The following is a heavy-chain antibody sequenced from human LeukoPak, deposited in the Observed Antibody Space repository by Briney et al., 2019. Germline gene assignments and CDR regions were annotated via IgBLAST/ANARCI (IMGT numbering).Heavy chain of an antibody. D-gene: IGHD3-9*01. Sequence: PGGSLRLSCAASGFTFSSYEMNWVRQAPGKGLEGVSYISSSGSTIYYAASVKGRFTISRDNAKNSLYLQMNSLRAEDTAVYYCARALLRYFDWLPHDAFDIWGQGTMVTVSS. V-gene: IGHV3-48*03. CDR2: ISSSGSTI. J-gene: IGHJ3*02. CDR3: ARALLRYFDWLPHDAFDI. CDR1: GFTFSSYE.